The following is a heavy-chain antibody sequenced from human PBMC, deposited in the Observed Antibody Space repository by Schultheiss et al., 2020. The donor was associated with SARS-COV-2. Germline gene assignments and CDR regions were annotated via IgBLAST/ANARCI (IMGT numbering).Heavy chain of an antibody. CDR3: ARDRSYYDGFDY. V-gene: IGHV1-18*04. Sequence: GESLKISCKASGYTFTGYYMHWVRQAPGQGLEWMGWISAHNGDTKYAQKFQGRVIMTTDTSTSIVDMDLRSLRSDDTAVYYWARDRSYYDGFDYWGQGTLVTVSS. J-gene: IGHJ4*02. CDR1: GYTFTGYY. D-gene: IGHD1-26*01. CDR2: ISAHNGDT.